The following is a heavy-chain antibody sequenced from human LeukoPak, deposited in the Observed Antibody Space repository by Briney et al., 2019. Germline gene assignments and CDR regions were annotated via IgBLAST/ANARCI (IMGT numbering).Heavy chain of an antibody. V-gene: IGHV3-23*01. CDR2: LSGSGGST. D-gene: IGHD5-12*01. Sequence: GGSLRLSCAASGLALSNSAMSWVRQAPGKGLEWVSGLSGSGGSTYFADSVKGRFTISRDNSKNTLYLQMSSLRAEDTAIYYCAKGAYDYVEIAYFDYWGQGSLVTVSS. CDR3: AKGAYDYVEIAYFDY. J-gene: IGHJ4*02. CDR1: GLALSNSA.